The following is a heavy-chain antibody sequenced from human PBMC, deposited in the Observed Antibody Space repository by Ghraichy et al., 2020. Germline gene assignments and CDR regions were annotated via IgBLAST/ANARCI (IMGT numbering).Heavy chain of an antibody. Sequence: GGSLRLSCAASGFTFSSYSMNWVRQAPGKGLEWVSSISSSSSYIYYADSVKGRFTISRDNAKNSLYLQMKSLRAEETAVYYLARWSDRYCSSTSCYYYYGMDVWGQGTTVTVSS. CDR3: ARWSDRYCSSTSCYYYYGMDV. V-gene: IGHV3-21*01. J-gene: IGHJ6*02. D-gene: IGHD2-2*01. CDR2: ISSSSSYI. CDR1: GFTFSSYS.